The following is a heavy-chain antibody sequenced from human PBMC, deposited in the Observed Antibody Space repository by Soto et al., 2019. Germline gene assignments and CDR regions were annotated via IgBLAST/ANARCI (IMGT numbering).Heavy chain of an antibody. CDR1: GFSLSTSGVG. CDR3: AYLPCSGGSCYWFSFSGMDV. Sequence: QITLKASGPTLVKPTQTLTLTCTFSGFSLSTSGVGVAGIRQPPGKALEWLALIYWDDDKRYRPSLESRLTITKDTSKNQVVLTMTNMDSVDTATYYCAYLPCSGGSCYWFSFSGMDVWGQGTTVTVSS. V-gene: IGHV2-5*02. D-gene: IGHD2-15*01. J-gene: IGHJ6*02. CDR2: IYWDDDK.